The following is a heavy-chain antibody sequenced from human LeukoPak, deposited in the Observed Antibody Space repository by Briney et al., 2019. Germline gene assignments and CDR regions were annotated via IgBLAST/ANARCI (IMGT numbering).Heavy chain of an antibody. J-gene: IGHJ5*02. D-gene: IGHD2-15*01. CDR1: GGSISSGDYY. Sequence: PSETLSLTCSVSGGSISSGDYYWSWIRQSPEKGLEWIGFIYYSGSVFYNPSLKSRLAISVDSSVNQFSLTLTSVTAADTAVYYCARGGRFCAAGSCYPNWFPPWGQGTLVTVSS. CDR3: ARGGRFCAAGSCYPNWFPP. CDR2: IYYSGSV. V-gene: IGHV4-30-4*01.